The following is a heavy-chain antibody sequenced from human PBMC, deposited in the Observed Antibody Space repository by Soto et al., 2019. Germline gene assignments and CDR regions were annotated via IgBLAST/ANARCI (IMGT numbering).Heavy chain of an antibody. Sequence: GASVKVSCKASGYTFTSYGISWVRQAPGQGLEWMGWINPNSGGTNYAQKFQGWVTMTRDTSISTAYMELSRLRSDDTAVYYCAREAKGAVYKYYYYYGMDVWGQGTTVTVSS. J-gene: IGHJ6*02. D-gene: IGHD6-19*01. CDR2: INPNSGGT. V-gene: IGHV1-2*04. CDR1: GYTFTSYG. CDR3: AREAKGAVYKYYYYYGMDV.